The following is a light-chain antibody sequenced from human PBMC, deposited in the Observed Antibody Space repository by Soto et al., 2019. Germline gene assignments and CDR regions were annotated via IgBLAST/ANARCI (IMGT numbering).Light chain of an antibody. J-gene: IGLJ2*01. V-gene: IGLV2-14*01. CDR3: SSYTSSSTLVV. Sequence: QSALTQPASVSGSPGQSITISCTGTSSDVGGYNYVSWYQQHPGKAPKLMIYDVSNRPSGVSNRFSGSKSGNTASLTISGLPAEDEADYYCSSYTSSSTLVVFGGGTTLTVL. CDR2: DVS. CDR1: SSDVGGYNY.